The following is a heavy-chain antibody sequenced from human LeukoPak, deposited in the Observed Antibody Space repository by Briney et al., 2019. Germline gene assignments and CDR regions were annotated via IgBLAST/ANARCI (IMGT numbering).Heavy chain of an antibody. D-gene: IGHD6-13*01. Sequence: PGGSLRLSCASSGFTFSSYSMNWVRQAPGKGLEWVSYISSSGTTISYADSVKGRFTISRDSTRNSLYLQMNSLRVEDTAIYYCARDLKGYSSSGGVDFWDQGTLVTVSS. CDR3: ARDLKGYSSSGGVDF. CDR1: GFTFSSYS. CDR2: ISSSGTTI. V-gene: IGHV3-48*01. J-gene: IGHJ4*02.